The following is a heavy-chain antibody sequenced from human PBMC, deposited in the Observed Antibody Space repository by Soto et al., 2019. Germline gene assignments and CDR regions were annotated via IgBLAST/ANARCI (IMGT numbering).Heavy chain of an antibody. Sequence: QVQLVESGGGVVQPGRSLRLSCAASGFTFSSYGMHWVRQAPGKGLEWVAVISYDGSNKYYADSVKGRFTISRDNSKNTLYLQINSLRAEDTAVYYCAKVGSSGYYFDYWGQGTLVTVSS. CDR3: AKVGSSGYYFDY. CDR1: GFTFSSYG. V-gene: IGHV3-30*18. J-gene: IGHJ4*02. CDR2: ISYDGSNK. D-gene: IGHD3-22*01.